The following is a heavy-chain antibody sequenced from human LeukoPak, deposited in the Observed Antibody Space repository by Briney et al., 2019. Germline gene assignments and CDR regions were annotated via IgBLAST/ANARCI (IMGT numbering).Heavy chain of an antibody. CDR3: ARDFSGYLPYFDY. Sequence: ASVKVSCKASGGTFSSYAISWVRQAPGQGLEWMGWISAYNGNTNYAQKLQGRVTMTTDTSTSTAYLELRSLRSDDTAVYYCARDFSGYLPYFDYWGQGTLVTVSS. CDR2: ISAYNGNT. V-gene: IGHV1-18*01. J-gene: IGHJ4*02. D-gene: IGHD3-10*01. CDR1: GGTFSSYA.